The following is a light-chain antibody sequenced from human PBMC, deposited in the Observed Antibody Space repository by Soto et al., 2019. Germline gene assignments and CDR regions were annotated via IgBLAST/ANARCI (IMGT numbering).Light chain of an antibody. Sequence: QSVLTQPPSVSGAPGQRVTISCTGSSSNIRAGYDVHWYQQLPGTAPKLVIYDNSNRPSGVPDRFSGSKSGTSASLAITGLQAEDEADYYCQSYDSSLSGSVFGGGTQLTVL. CDR3: QSYDSSLSGSV. CDR2: DNS. J-gene: IGLJ2*01. CDR1: SSNIRAGYD. V-gene: IGLV1-40*01.